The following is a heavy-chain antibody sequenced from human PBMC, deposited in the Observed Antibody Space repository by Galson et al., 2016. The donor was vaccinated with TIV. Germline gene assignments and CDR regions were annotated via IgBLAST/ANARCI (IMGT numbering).Heavy chain of an antibody. V-gene: IGHV4-38-2*02. Sequence: SETLSLTCTVSDYSVSSGYYWSWIRQSPGKGLQWIGSIYHTGSTYYNPSLKSRGTISVDTSKNQFSLKLSSVTAADTAVYYCARWGLYDSSGYHPYLDSWGQGTLVTVSS. CDR3: ARWGLYDSSGYHPYLDS. D-gene: IGHD3-22*01. CDR1: DYSVSSGYY. J-gene: IGHJ4*02. CDR2: IYHTGST.